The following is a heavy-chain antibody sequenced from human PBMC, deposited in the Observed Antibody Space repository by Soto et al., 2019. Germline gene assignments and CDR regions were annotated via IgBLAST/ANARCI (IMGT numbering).Heavy chain of an antibody. CDR3: AKGLYYYDSSGYRLFDY. CDR1: GFMFNNYA. V-gene: IGHV3-23*01. Sequence: GGSLRLSSAASGFMFNNYAMSWVRQAPGKGLEWVSTVSVSGGTTYYADSLKGRFTISRDNSKKTVYLQMNRLRADDTAIYYCAKGLYYYDSSGYRLFDYWGQGTLVTVSS. D-gene: IGHD3-22*01. J-gene: IGHJ4*02. CDR2: VSVSGGTT.